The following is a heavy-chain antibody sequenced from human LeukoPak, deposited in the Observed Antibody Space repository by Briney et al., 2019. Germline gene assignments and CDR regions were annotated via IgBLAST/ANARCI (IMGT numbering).Heavy chain of an antibody. J-gene: IGHJ4*02. CDR2: INDGGIT. CDR1: SDSISSSGYY. CDR3: GRDRPTGYYDY. Sequence: SETLSLTXTVSSDSISSSGYYWSWIRQTPGKGLEWIGRINDGGITYNNQCLKRRVTISVDTSKNQFSLKLSSVTAADTAVYYCGRDRPTGYYDYWGQGTLVTVSS. D-gene: IGHD3-10*01. V-gene: IGHV4-39*07.